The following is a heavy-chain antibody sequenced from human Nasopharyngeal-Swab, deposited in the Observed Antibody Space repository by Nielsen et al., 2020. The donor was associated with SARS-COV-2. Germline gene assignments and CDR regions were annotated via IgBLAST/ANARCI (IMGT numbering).Heavy chain of an antibody. D-gene: IGHD6-13*01. J-gene: IGHJ4*02. CDR1: GGSISSSGYY. CDR3: ARHRYSSSWSWYFDY. Sequence: SETLSLTCTVSGGSISSSGYYWGWIRQPPGKGLEWIGSIYYSGSTYYNPSLKSRVTISVGTSKNQFSLKLSSVTAADTAVYCCARHRYSSSWSWYFDYWGQGTLVTVSS. CDR2: IYYSGST. V-gene: IGHV4-39*01.